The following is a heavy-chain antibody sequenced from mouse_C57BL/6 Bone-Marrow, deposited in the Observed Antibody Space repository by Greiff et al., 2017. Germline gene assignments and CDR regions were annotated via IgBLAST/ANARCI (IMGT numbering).Heavy chain of an antibody. CDR2: INPSNGGT. CDR3: ARCDYDGGPWFAY. CDR1: GYTFTSYW. V-gene: IGHV1-53*01. J-gene: IGHJ3*01. Sequence: QVQLKQPGTELVKPGASVKLSCKASGYTFTSYWMHWVKQRPGQGLEWIGNINPSNGGTNYNEKFKSKATLTVDKSSSTAYMQLSSLTSEDSAVYYCARCDYDGGPWFAYWGQGTLVTVSA. D-gene: IGHD2-4*01.